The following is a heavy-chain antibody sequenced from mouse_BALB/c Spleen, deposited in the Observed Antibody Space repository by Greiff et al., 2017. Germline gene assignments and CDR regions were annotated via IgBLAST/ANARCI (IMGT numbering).Heavy chain of an antibody. V-gene: IGHV10-1*02. D-gene: IGHD2-4*01. CDR2: IRSKSNNYAT. CDR1: GFTFNTYA. J-gene: IGHJ4*01. CDR3: VRHGTMIREMDY. Sequence: EVQLVESGGGLVQPKGSLKLSCAASGFTFNTYAMNWVRQAPGKGLEWVARIRSKSNNYATYYADSVKDRFTISRDDSQSMLYLQMNNLKTEDTAMYYCVRHGTMIREMDYWGQGTSVTVSS.